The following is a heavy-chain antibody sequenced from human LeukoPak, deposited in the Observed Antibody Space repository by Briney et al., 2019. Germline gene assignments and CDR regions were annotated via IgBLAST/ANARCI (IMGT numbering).Heavy chain of an antibody. Sequence: GGSLRLSCAVSGFTFSSYSMSWVRQAPGKGLEWISYIKSSSNTIYYADSVKGRFTISGDSAKNSLYLQMNSLRDEDTAVYYCASGRTGEFDYWGQGTLVTVSS. CDR2: IKSSSNTI. CDR1: GFTFSSYS. CDR3: ASGRTGEFDY. J-gene: IGHJ4*02. D-gene: IGHD7-27*01. V-gene: IGHV3-48*02.